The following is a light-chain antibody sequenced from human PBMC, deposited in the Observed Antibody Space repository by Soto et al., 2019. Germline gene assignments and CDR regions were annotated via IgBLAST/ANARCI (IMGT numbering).Light chain of an antibody. Sequence: DIQMTQSPSSVSASVGDRVTITCRASQGIRSWLAWYQQRPGKAPKLLISAASSLQSAVPSRFSGSGSGTDFTLTISSRQPDDFATYYCQQSDTFPATFGGGTKVEIK. J-gene: IGKJ4*01. V-gene: IGKV1D-12*01. CDR2: AAS. CDR1: QGIRSW. CDR3: QQSDTFPAT.